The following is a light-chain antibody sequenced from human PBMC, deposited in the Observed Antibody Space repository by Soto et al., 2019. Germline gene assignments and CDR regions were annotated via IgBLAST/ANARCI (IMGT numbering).Light chain of an antibody. J-gene: IGKJ5*01. CDR2: AAS. V-gene: IGKV1-39*01. CDR3: QQSYSTPFT. CDR1: QTISSY. Sequence: DIQMTQSPSSLSASVGDRVTITCRASQTISSYLNWYQHKPGKAPNLLIYAASTLQSGVPSRFSGSGSGTDLTLTISSLQPEDFATYYCQQSYSTPFTFGQGTRLEI.